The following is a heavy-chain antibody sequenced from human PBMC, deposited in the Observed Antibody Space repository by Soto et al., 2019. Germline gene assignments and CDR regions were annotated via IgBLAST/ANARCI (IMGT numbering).Heavy chain of an antibody. CDR2: INPSGGST. J-gene: IGHJ6*02. Sequence: ASVKVSCKASGYTFTSYYMHWVRQAPGQGLEWMGIINPSGGSTSYAQKFQGRVTMTRDTSTSTVYMELSSLRSEDTAVYYCARDLSTVGATVPAYYYGMDVWGQGTTVTVSS. CDR1: GYTFTSYY. V-gene: IGHV1-46*01. D-gene: IGHD1-26*01. CDR3: ARDLSTVGATVPAYYYGMDV.